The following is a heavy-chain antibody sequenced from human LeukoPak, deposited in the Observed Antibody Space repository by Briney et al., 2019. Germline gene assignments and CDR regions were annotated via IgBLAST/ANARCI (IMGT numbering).Heavy chain of an antibody. CDR2: IRYDGSNK. CDR3: ARDIYYDSSGYYGSVY. V-gene: IGHV3-30*02. Sequence: PGGSLRLSCAASRFTFSSYGMHWVRQAPGEGLGWVAFIRYDGSNKYYADSVKGRFTISRDNSKNTLYLQMNSLRAEDTAVYYCARDIYYDSSGYYGSVYWGQGTLVTVSS. D-gene: IGHD3-22*01. J-gene: IGHJ4*02. CDR1: RFTFSSYG.